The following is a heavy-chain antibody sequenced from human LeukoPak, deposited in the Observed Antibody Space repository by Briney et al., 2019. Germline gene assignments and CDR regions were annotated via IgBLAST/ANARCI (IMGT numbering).Heavy chain of an antibody. J-gene: IGHJ3*02. Sequence: GGSLRLSCAASGFTFSSYAMSWVRQAPGKGLEWVSAISGSGGSTYYADSVKGRFTISRDNSKNTLYLQMNSLRAEDTAVYYCAKALHLYSYGAYDAFDIWGQGTMVTVSS. CDR3: AKALHLYSYGAYDAFDI. CDR1: GFTFSSYA. CDR2: ISGSGGST. V-gene: IGHV3-23*01. D-gene: IGHD5-18*01.